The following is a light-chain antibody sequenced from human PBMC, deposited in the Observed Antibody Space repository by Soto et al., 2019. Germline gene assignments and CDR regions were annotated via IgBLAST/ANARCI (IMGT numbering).Light chain of an antibody. J-gene: IGKJ1*01. CDR2: CAS. Sequence: EIVMTQSPATLSVSPGERATLSCRASQSVSSNLAWYQQKPGQAPMLLIYCASTRATGIPARFSGSGSGTEFTLTISSLQSEDFAVYYCQHYNNWPRTFGQGTKVEIK. CDR1: QSVSSN. CDR3: QHYNNWPRT. V-gene: IGKV3-15*01.